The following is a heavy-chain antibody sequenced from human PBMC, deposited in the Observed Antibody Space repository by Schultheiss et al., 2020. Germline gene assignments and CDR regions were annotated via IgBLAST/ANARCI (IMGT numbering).Heavy chain of an antibody. Sequence: GGSLRLSCAASGFTFSSYWMHWVRQAPGKGLVWVSRINSDGSSTSYADSVKGRFTISRDNAKNTLYLQMNSLRAEDTAVYYCARRKDSSGYFDYYYYGMDVWGQGTTVTVS. J-gene: IGHJ6*02. D-gene: IGHD3-22*01. CDR2: INSDGSST. CDR1: GFTFSSYW. CDR3: ARRKDSSGYFDYYYYGMDV. V-gene: IGHV3-74*01.